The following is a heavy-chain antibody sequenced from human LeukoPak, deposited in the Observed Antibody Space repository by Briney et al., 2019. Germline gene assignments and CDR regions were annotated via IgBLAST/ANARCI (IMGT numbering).Heavy chain of an antibody. Sequence: KPSETLSPTCTVSGDSIGSSSYYWAWIRRPPGKGLEWIGSIYYSGSTYYTPSLKSRVTISVETSKNKFSLKVYSVTAADTAVYYCARQTWIELWHFDYWGQGALVTVSS. V-gene: IGHV4-39*01. CDR2: IYYSGST. D-gene: IGHD5-18*01. CDR3: ARQTWIELWHFDY. J-gene: IGHJ4*02. CDR1: GDSIGSSSYY.